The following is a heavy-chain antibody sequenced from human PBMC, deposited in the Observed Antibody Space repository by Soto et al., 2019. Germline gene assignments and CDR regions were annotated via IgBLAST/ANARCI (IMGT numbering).Heavy chain of an antibody. V-gene: IGHV3-53*01. CDR2: IYSGGTT. CDR1: GFSVSSYY. J-gene: IGHJ4*02. CDR3: ARAPGLNGFNYFDY. D-gene: IGHD2-8*01. Sequence: GGSLRLSCASSGFSVSSYYMNWVRQAPGKGLEWVSVIYSGGTTYYADSVKGRFTISRDDSKNTLYLQMNSLRAEDTAVYYCARAPGLNGFNYFDYWGQGTLVTVSS.